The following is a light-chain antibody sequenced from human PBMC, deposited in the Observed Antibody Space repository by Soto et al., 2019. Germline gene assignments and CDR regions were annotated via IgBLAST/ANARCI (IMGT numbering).Light chain of an antibody. J-gene: IGLJ3*02. CDR3: GAWDDSLSGLV. CDR1: TSNIGKNA. V-gene: IGLV1-44*01. Sequence: QCPLTLHTSASATPGQRFITSCSGSTSNIGKNAVKWYQQFPVTAPKLLIHSDDQRPSGVPDRFSGSKYGTSASLTISGLQSEDEAHYYCGAWDDSLSGLVFGGGTKVTVL. CDR2: SDD.